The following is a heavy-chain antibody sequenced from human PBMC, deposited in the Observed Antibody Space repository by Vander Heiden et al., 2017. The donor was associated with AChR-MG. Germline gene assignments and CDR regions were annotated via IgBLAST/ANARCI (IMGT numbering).Heavy chain of an antibody. CDR2: IKQDGSEK. Sequence: EVQLVESGGGLVQHGGSLRLSCAASGFTVSSYWMSWVRQAPGKGLEWVANIKQDGSEKYYVDSVKGRFTISRDNANNSLYLQMNSLRAEDTAVYYCASLDVDTALFDYWGQGTLVTVSS. V-gene: IGHV3-7*01. CDR3: ASLDVDTALFDY. D-gene: IGHD5-18*01. J-gene: IGHJ4*02. CDR1: GFTVSSYW.